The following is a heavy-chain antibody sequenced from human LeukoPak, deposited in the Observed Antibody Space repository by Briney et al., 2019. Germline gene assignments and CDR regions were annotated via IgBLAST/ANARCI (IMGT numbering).Heavy chain of an antibody. CDR1: GGTFSSYA. Sequence: ASVKVSCKASGGTFSSYAISWVRQPPGQGLEWMGRIIPIFGTANYAQKFQGRVTITTDESTSTAYMELSSLRSEDTAVYYCARDLNWVSDYWGQGTLVTVSS. V-gene: IGHV1-69*05. D-gene: IGHD7-27*01. J-gene: IGHJ4*02. CDR3: ARDLNWVSDY. CDR2: IIPIFGTA.